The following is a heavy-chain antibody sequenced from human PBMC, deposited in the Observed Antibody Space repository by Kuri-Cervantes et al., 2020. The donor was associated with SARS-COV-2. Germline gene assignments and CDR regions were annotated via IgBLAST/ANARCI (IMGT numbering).Heavy chain of an antibody. Sequence: GESLKISCEVSGFLFSACAMHWVHQASGKGLEWVGRIRSNANSYATAYAASVKCGFTISRDDSKNTAYLQMNSLRAEDTAVYYCAKVKVDSNSWYPLDYWGQGTLVTVSS. CDR1: GFLFSACA. J-gene: IGHJ4*02. V-gene: IGHV3-73*01. CDR3: AKVKVDSNSWYPLDY. CDR2: IRSNANSYAT. D-gene: IGHD6-13*01.